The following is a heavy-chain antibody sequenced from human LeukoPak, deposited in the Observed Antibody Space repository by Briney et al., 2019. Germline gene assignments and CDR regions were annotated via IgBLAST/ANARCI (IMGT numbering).Heavy chain of an antibody. V-gene: IGHV3-33*01. Sequence: GGSLRLSCAASGFTFSSYGMHWVRQAPGKGLEWVAVIWYDGSNKYYADSVKGRFTIPRDNSKNTLYLQMNSLRAEDTAVYYCARDSAYYYGSGSPINPAFDYWGQGTLVTVSS. CDR3: ARDSAYYYGSGSPINPAFDY. J-gene: IGHJ4*02. CDR1: GFTFSSYG. CDR2: IWYDGSNK. D-gene: IGHD3-10*01.